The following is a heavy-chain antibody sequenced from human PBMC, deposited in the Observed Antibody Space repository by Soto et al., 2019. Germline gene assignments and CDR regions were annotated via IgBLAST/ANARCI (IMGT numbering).Heavy chain of an antibody. V-gene: IGHV3-48*04. Sequence: EVQLVESGGGLVQPGGSLRLSCVASGFDFNRYSMNWVRQAPGKGLEWISYINSGSTSVFYADSVWGRFTSSRDNAKNSLYLQMNSLRAEDTAVYYCTSSTSPDAYWGQGTLVTVSS. CDR1: GFDFNRYS. J-gene: IGHJ4*02. CDR3: TSSTSPDAY. D-gene: IGHD2-2*01. CDR2: INSGSTSV.